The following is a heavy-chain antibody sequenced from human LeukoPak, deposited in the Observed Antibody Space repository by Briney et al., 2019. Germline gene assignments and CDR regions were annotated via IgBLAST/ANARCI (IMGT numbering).Heavy chain of an antibody. V-gene: IGHV4-31*03. J-gene: IGHJ4*02. CDR2: VNYIGST. Sequence: PSQTLSLTCTVPGDSINIHHHFWGWIRQHPGKGLEWIGYVNYIGSTFYNPSLKSRVTISLDTSKNQISLNLTTVTAADTAVYYCAREGGNFDFDSWGQGSLVTVSS. CDR3: AREGGNFDFDS. CDR1: GDSINIHHHF. D-gene: IGHD4-23*01.